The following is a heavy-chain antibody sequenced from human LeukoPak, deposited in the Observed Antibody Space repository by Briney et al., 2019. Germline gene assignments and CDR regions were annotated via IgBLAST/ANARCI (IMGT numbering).Heavy chain of an antibody. J-gene: IGHJ6*02. Sequence: SQTLSLTCAISGDSVSSISVAWNWIRQSPSRGLEWLGRTYYRSKWYYEYAVSVKSRINISPDIFKNQFSLQLTSVTPEDTAVYYCSLARSEYHYGMDVWGQGTTVTVSS. CDR1: GDSVSSISVA. CDR2: TYYRSKWYY. V-gene: IGHV6-1*01. CDR3: SLARSEYHYGMDV.